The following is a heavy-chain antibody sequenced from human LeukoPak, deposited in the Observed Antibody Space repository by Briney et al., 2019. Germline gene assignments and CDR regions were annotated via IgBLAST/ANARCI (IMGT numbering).Heavy chain of an antibody. CDR1: GGSISSSSYY. CDR2: IYYSGST. J-gene: IGHJ4*02. Sequence: SETLSLTCTVSGGSISSSSYYWGWIRQPPGKGLEWIGSIYYSGSTYYNPSLKSRVTISVDTSKNQFSLKLSSVTAADTAVYYCASSYYDFWSGYYSDYWGQGTLVTVSS. CDR3: ASSYYDFWSGYYSDY. V-gene: IGHV4-39*07. D-gene: IGHD3-3*01.